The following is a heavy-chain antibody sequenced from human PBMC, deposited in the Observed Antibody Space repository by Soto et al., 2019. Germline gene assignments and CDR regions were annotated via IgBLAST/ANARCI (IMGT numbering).Heavy chain of an antibody. CDR2: INPNSGGT. CDR1: GYTFTGYY. Sequence: ASVKVSCKASGYTFTGYYMHWVRQAPGQGLEWMGWINPNSGGTNHAQKFQGWVTMTRDTSISTAHMELSRLRSDDTAVYYCARVKGYSYGSNWFDPWGQGTLVTVSS. D-gene: IGHD5-18*01. CDR3: ARVKGYSYGSNWFDP. V-gene: IGHV1-2*04. J-gene: IGHJ5*02.